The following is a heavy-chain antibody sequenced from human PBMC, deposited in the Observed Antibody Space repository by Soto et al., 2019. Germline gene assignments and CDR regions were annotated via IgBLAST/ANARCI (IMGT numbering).Heavy chain of an antibody. J-gene: IGHJ4*02. Sequence: SETLSLTCAVYGGSFSGYSWSWIRQPPGKGLEWIGEISHSGSSNYNPSLKTRVTISVDTSKNQFSLRLSSVTAADTAVYYCARHYGVGYFDYWGQGTLVTVPQ. CDR1: GGSFSGYS. V-gene: IGHV4-34*01. D-gene: IGHD4-17*01. CDR2: ISHSGSS. CDR3: ARHYGVGYFDY.